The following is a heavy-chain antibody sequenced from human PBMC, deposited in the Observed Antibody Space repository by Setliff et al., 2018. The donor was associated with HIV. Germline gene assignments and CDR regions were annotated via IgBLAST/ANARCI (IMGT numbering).Heavy chain of an antibody. CDR1: GFIFSKFA. J-gene: IGHJ4*02. CDR3: ARHFYLAY. CDR2: ISGSGEYT. Sequence: GGSLRLSCAASGFIFSKFAMSWVRQAPGKGLEWVSSISGSGEYTYYSDSMKGRFIISRDNSKNTVDLQMNIVRAEDTALYYCARHFYLAYWGQGALVTVSS. D-gene: IGHD3-3*02. V-gene: IGHV3-23*01.